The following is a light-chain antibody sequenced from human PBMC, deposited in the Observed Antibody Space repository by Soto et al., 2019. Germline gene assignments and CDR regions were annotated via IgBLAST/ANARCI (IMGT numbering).Light chain of an antibody. J-gene: IGKJ5*01. CDR3: QQRSNWPSIT. V-gene: IGKV3-11*01. Sequence: IVLTQSPSTLSLSPGARATLSCRASQSVSSYLAWYQQKPGQAPRLLIYDASNRATGIPARFSGSGSGTDFTLTINSLEPEDSAVYYCQQRSNWPSITFGQGTRLEIK. CDR2: DAS. CDR1: QSVSSY.